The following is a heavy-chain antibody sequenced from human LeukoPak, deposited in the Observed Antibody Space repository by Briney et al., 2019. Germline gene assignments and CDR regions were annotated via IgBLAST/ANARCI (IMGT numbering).Heavy chain of an antibody. CDR3: ARSGLSGNWFDP. CDR2: MSASGGIT. J-gene: IGHJ5*02. Sequence: GGSLRLSCAASEFTFRTYAMNWVRQAPGKGLEWVSGMSASGGITHYADSVRGRFTISRDNSKNTLYLQMNSLRAEDTAVYYCARSGLSGNWFDPWGQGTLVTVSS. V-gene: IGHV3-23*01. CDR1: EFTFRTYA. D-gene: IGHD3-3*01.